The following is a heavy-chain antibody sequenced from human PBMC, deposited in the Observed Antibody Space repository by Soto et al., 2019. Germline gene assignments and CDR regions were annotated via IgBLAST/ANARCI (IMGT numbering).Heavy chain of an antibody. Sequence: ASVKVSCKASGYIFTNYDFSWLRQATGQGLEWMGYMNTNSGNTGYAQEFQGRVTMTWNTSISTAYMELTSLKSEDTAVYYCAREFRRDGSWGQGTLVTVSS. J-gene: IGHJ5*02. CDR3: AREFRRDGS. CDR2: MNTNSGNT. V-gene: IGHV1-8*02. D-gene: IGHD5-12*01. CDR1: GYIFTNYD.